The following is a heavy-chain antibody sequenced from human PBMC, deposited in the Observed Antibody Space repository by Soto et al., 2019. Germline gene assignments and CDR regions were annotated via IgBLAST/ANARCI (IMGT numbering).Heavy chain of an antibody. V-gene: IGHV5-10-1*01. CDR2: IDPSDSFA. CDR3: ARHDGGGTASSYYGMDV. J-gene: IGHJ6*02. CDR1: GYSFTNYW. D-gene: IGHD1-1*01. Sequence: GESLKISCRGSGYSFTNYWITWVRQMPGKGLEWMGRIDPSDSFATYSPSFQGHVTISADTSTTTAYLQWSSLKASDTAMYFCARHDGGGTASSYYGMDVWGQGTSVTVSS.